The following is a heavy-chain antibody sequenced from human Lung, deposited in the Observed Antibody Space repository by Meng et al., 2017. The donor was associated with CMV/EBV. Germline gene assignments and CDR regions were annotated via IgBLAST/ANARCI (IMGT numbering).Heavy chain of an antibody. J-gene: IGHJ3*02. Sequence: GESXKISCAAAGFTFSVHAMSWVRQAPGKGLKWVSTIGSPGDTFYADSVRGRFTISRDNSKNTLYLQMNSLRAEDTAVYYCAKDDTSGNGVYDAFDIWGQGXMVTVSS. CDR3: AKDDTSGNGVYDAFDI. CDR1: GFTFSVHA. V-gene: IGHV3-23*01. D-gene: IGHD2-8*01. CDR2: IGSPGDT.